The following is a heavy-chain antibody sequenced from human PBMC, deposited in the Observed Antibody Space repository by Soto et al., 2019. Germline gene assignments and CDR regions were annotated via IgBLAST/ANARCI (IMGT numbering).Heavy chain of an antibody. D-gene: IGHD6-19*01. CDR1: GFSFSNYA. CDR2: ISYDGSTK. V-gene: IGHV3-30-3*01. J-gene: IGHJ4*02. CDR3: ARGAVALIDY. Sequence: QVQLVESGGGVVQPGRSLRLSCAASGFSFSNYAMYWVRQAPGRGLEWVAIISYDGSTKYNADSVKGRFTISRDNPKNTLYLQMNSLRAEDTAVYYCARGAVALIDYWGQGTLVTVSS.